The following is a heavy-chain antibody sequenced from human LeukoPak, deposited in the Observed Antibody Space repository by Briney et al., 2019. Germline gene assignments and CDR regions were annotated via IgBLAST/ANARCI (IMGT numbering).Heavy chain of an antibody. D-gene: IGHD3-10*01. CDR1: GFTFSSYS. J-gene: IGHJ4*02. V-gene: IGHV3-48*04. CDR2: ISSSGSTI. CDR3: ARDEESGLWFGELSWSYHYFDY. Sequence: QPGGSLRLSCAASGFTFSSYSMNWVRQAPGKGLEWVSYISSSGSTIYYADSVKGRFTISRDNAKNSLYLQMNSLRAEDTAVYYCARDEESGLWFGELSWSYHYFDYWGQGTLVTVSS.